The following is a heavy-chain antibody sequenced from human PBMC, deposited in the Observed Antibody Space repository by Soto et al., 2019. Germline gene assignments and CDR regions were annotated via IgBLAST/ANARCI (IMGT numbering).Heavy chain of an antibody. J-gene: IGHJ6*02. CDR2: ISYDGSNK. Sequence: GGSLRLSCAACVFPFSSYGMHWVRQAPGKGLEWVAVISYDGSNKYYADSVKGRFTISRDNSKNTLYLQMNSLRAEDTAVYYCAKTLPSTGAMVRGVIQVPHGMDVWGQGTTVTVSS. CDR3: AKTLPSTGAMVRGVIQVPHGMDV. D-gene: IGHD3-10*01. V-gene: IGHV3-30*18. CDR1: VFPFSSYG.